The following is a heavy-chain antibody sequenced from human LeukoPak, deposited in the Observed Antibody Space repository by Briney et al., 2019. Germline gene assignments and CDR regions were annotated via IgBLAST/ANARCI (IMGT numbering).Heavy chain of an antibody. J-gene: IGHJ4*02. D-gene: IGHD1-1*01. CDR1: GYTFTSYG. CDR3: ARQPMPRSTFDY. CDR2: ISAYNGNT. Sequence: ASVKVSCKASGYTFTSYGISWVRQAPGQGLEWMGWISAYNGNTNYAQKLQGRVTMTTDTSTSTAYMELSSLRSEDTAVYYCARQPMPRSTFDYWGQGTLVTVSS. V-gene: IGHV1-18*01.